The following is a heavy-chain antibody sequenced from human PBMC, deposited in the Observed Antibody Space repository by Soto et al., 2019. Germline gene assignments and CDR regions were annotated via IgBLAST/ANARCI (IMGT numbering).Heavy chain of an antibody. CDR2: IYYSGST. V-gene: IGHV4-30-4*01. CDR3: ATGPYHYLWGTYPPSNWFDT. CDR1: GGSISSGDYY. J-gene: IGHJ5*02. D-gene: IGHD3-16*02. Sequence: SETLSLTCTVSGGSISSGDYYWSWIRQPPGKGLEWIGYIYYSGSTYYNPSLKSRVTISVDTSKNQFSLKLSSVTAADTAVYYCATGPYHYLWGTYPPSNWFDTWGQGTLVTVSS.